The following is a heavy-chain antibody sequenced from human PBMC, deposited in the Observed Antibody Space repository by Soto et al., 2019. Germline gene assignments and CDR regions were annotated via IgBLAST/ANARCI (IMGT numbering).Heavy chain of an antibody. CDR1: GFTFGNYA. V-gene: IGHV3-23*01. CDR3: AKKGLGTLATYCSTGDCHYAFDI. J-gene: IGHJ3*02. Sequence: EVQLLESGGGLVQPGGSLRLSCAASGFTFGNYAMIWVRQAPGKGLEWVSTISGGGDGTYYADSVRGRFTISRENSRNTVYLVVNSLTAEDTAVYYCAKKGLGTLATYCSTGDCHYAFDIWGQGTMVTVSS. CDR2: ISGGGDGT. D-gene: IGHD2-15*01.